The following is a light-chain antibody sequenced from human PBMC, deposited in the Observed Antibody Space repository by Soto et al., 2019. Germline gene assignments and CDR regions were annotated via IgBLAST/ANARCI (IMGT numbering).Light chain of an antibody. CDR1: RSDGGNYDY. CDR2: GVT. V-gene: IGLV2-14*01. Sequence: QSVLTQAASMSGSPGQSITISCTGARSDGGNYDYVSWYRQYPGEAPKLVMYGVTHRPSGVSDRFSGSKSGNTASLTISGLQAEDEAEYFCCSYSDTSTLVVFGTGTKVTVL. CDR3: CSYSDTSTLVV. J-gene: IGLJ1*01.